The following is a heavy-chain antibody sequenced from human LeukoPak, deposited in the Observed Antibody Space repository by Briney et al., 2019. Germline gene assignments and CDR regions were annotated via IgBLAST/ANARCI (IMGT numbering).Heavy chain of an antibody. D-gene: IGHD6-13*01. CDR2: INSDGSST. CDR3: ARDLRLVAAAGTRSPSWFDP. V-gene: IGHV3-74*01. J-gene: IGHJ5*02. CDR1: GFTFSSYW. Sequence: GGSLRLSCAASGFTFSSYWMHWVRQAPGKGLVWVSRINSDGSSTSYADSVKGRFTISRDNAKNTLYLQMNSLRAEDTAVYYCARDLRLVAAAGTRSPSWFDPWGQGTLVTVSS.